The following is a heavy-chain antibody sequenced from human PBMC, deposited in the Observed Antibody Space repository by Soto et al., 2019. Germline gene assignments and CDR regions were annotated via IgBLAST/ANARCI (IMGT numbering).Heavy chain of an antibody. CDR2: IFASSTTI. Sequence: GGSLRLSCVASGFTFSSYSMVWVRQAPGKGLEWVSYIFASSTTIYYADSVKGRFTVSRDNAQNSLFLLMNSLRAEDTAVYYCARDKAWAFDYWGQGTLVTVSS. D-gene: IGHD7-27*01. J-gene: IGHJ4*02. CDR3: ARDKAWAFDY. V-gene: IGHV3-48*04. CDR1: GFTFSSYS.